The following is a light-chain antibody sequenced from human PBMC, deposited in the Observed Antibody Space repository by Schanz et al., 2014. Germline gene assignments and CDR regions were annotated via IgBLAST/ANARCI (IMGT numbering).Light chain of an antibody. CDR1: SSDVGAYNF. V-gene: IGLV2-8*01. J-gene: IGLJ1*01. Sequence: QSVLTQPPSASGSPGQSVTISCTGTSSDVGAYNFVSWYEQHPGKAPKLMIYGVSHRPSGVPDRFSGSKSGKTASLTISGLQTEDEADYFCCAYTTSSTYVFGTGTKLTVL. CDR2: GVS. CDR3: CAYTTSSTYV.